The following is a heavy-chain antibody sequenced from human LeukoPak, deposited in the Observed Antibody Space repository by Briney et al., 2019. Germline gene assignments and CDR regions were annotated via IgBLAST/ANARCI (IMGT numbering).Heavy chain of an antibody. CDR3: ARVGGGYSGSYYFDY. J-gene: IGHJ4*02. V-gene: IGHV1-8*01. D-gene: IGHD1-26*01. CDR2: MNPNSGNT. Sequence: GASVKVFCKASGYTFTSYDINWVRQATGQGLEWMGWMNPNSGNTGYAQKFQGRVTMTRNTSISTAYMELSSLGSEDAAVYYCARVGGGYSGSYYFDYWGQGTLVTVSS. CDR1: GYTFTSYD.